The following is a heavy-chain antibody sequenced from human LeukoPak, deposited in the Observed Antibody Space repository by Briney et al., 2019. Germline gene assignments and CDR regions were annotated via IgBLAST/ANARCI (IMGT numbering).Heavy chain of an antibody. J-gene: IGHJ4*02. CDR2: IKQDGSES. D-gene: IGHD1-26*01. CDR1: GFTFSSHW. CDR3: AREAGGATPY. V-gene: IGHV3-7*01. Sequence: GGSLRLSCAASGFTFSSHWMDWVRQAPGKGLEWVANIKQDGSESYYLDSVKGRFTISRDNAKNSLYLQMNSLRAEDTAVYYCAREAGGATPYWGQGTLVTVSS.